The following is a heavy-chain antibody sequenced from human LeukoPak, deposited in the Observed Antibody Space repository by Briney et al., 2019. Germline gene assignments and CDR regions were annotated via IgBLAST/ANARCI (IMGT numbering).Heavy chain of an antibody. Sequence: PGGSLRLSCAASGFTFSRHGMHWVRQAPGKGLEWVAFIRYDGSDKYYADSVKGRFTTSRDNSENTLYLQMNSLRPEDTAVYYCAKDPDLIDYSNYEGGYYFDYWGQGTLVTVSS. J-gene: IGHJ4*02. CDR1: GFTFSRHG. CDR2: IRYDGSDK. CDR3: AKDPDLIDYSNYEGGYYFDY. V-gene: IGHV3-30*02. D-gene: IGHD4-11*01.